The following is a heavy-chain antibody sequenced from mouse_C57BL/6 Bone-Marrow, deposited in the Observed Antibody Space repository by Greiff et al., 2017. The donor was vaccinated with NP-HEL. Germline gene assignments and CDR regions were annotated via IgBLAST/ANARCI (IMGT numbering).Heavy chain of an antibody. CDR3: ASSSTMGNYFDY. V-gene: IGHV3-6*01. D-gene: IGHD2-1*01. J-gene: IGHJ2*01. Sequence: EVQLQQSGPGLVKPSQSLSLTCSVTGYSITSGYYWNWIRQFPGNKLEWMGYISYDGSNNYNPSLKNRISITRDTSKNQFFLKLNSVTTEDTATYYCASSSTMGNYFDYWGQGTTLTVSS. CDR1: GYSITSGYY. CDR2: ISYDGSN.